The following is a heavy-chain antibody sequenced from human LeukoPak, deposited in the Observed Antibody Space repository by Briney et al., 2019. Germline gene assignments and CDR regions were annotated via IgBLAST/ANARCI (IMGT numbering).Heavy chain of an antibody. CDR3: AREGYYDSSGQIDY. J-gene: IGHJ4*02. V-gene: IGHV3-74*03. D-gene: IGHD3-22*01. CDR1: GFTFSNYW. CDR2: INSDGRGT. Sequence: GSLRLSCAASGFTFSNYWMHWVRHAPGKGLVWFSHINSDGRGTTYADSVKRRFTISRDNDKNTLYLQMNSLRAVDTAVYYCAREGYYDSSGQIDYWGQGTLVTVSS.